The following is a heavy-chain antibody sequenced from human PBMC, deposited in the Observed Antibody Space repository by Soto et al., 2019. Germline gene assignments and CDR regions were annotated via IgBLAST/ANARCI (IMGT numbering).Heavy chain of an antibody. Sequence: GGSLRLSCAASGFTFSSYAMSWVRQAPGKGLEWVSVISGSGGSTYYADSVKGRFTISRDNSKNTLYLQMNSLRAEDTAVYYCAKVNPSLVVVADPFDYWGQGTLVTVSS. CDR2: ISGSGGST. CDR1: GFTFSSYA. D-gene: IGHD2-15*01. J-gene: IGHJ4*02. CDR3: AKVNPSLVVVADPFDY. V-gene: IGHV3-23*01.